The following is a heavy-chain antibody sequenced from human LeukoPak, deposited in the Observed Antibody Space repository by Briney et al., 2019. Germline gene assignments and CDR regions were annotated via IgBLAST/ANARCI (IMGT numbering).Heavy chain of an antibody. CDR1: GFTFSKSN. D-gene: IGHD1-7*01. CDR3: AKDWKYSTEY. CDR2: ILYDGSSD. J-gene: IGHJ4*02. Sequence: GGSLRLSCSVSGFTFSKSNMHWVRQTPGKGLEWVAFILYDGSSDSYADSVKGRFTVPRDNTRNTLYLVLNSLKAEDTAIYYCAKDWKYSTEYWGQGTLVTVSS. V-gene: IGHV3-30*02.